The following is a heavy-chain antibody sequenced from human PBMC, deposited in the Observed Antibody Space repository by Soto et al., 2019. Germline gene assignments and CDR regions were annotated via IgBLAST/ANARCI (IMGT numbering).Heavy chain of an antibody. V-gene: IGHV3-33*01. CDR2: IWNDGSIK. CDR1: GLTFSDHD. J-gene: IGHJ4*02. Sequence: QVQLVESGGGVVQPGRSLRLSCAASGLTFSDHDMHWVRQAPGKGLEWVAVIWNDGSIKYYIDSVKGRFTISRDNSKNTVYLQLANLRAEDTAVYYCARAGYSNTWRLDYWGQGALVTVSS. CDR3: ARAGYSNTWRLDY. D-gene: IGHD6-13*01.